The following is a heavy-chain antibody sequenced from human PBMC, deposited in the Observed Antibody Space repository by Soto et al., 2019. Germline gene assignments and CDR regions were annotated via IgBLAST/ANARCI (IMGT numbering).Heavy chain of an antibody. CDR3: ARDRGELKYYYYYGRYV. J-gene: IGHJ6*02. CDR1: GGSLSRGHYY. D-gene: IGHD1-26*01. Sequence: ASETLSLTCTLSGGSLSRGHYYWRWIRQHPGQGLEWIGSIYSSGSTYYNPSLKSRGTRSVATSKNRCSLRLSSVTAADTAVYYGARDRGELKYYYYYGRYVWGQGTTVTVSS. V-gene: IGHV4-31*03. CDR2: IYSSGST.